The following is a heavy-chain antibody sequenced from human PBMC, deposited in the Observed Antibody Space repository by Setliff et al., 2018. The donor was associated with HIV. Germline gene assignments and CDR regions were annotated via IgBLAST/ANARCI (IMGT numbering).Heavy chain of an antibody. Sequence: ASVKVSCKASEYTFVDYYMHWVQQAPGKGLEWMGWIDVNKGNTNYAEKFQGRVTLTTDTSTNTAYMEVRSLTSDDTAVYYCVRDGIIRTTRVFDYWGQGTLVTVSS. CDR1: EYTFVDYY. V-gene: IGHV1-18*04. D-gene: IGHD3-16*02. J-gene: IGHJ4*02. CDR3: VRDGIIRTTRVFDY. CDR2: IDVNKGNT.